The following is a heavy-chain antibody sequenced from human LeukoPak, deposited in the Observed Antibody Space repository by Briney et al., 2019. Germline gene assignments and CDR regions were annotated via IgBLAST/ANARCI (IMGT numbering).Heavy chain of an antibody. V-gene: IGHV4-34*01. J-gene: IGHJ2*01. CDR1: GGSFSGYY. CDR2: INHSGST. Sequence: PSETLSLTCAVYGGSFSGYYWSWLRQPPGTGLEWIGEINHSGSTNYNPSLKSRVTISVDTSKNQFSLKLSSVTAADTALYFCARLTGYSTTLANFDLWGRGTLVTVSA. D-gene: IGHD6-13*01. CDR3: ARLTGYSTTLANFDL.